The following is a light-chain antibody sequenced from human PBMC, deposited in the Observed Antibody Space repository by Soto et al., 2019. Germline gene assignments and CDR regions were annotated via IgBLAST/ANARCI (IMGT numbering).Light chain of an antibody. Sequence: DIQMTQSPSSLSASVGDRVTITCRASQSINKYINWYQQKPGKAPNLLINGASSLQSGVPSRFSGSGSGTDFTLTISNLQPEDFATYYCQQTYSTPLTFGPGTKLDIK. V-gene: IGKV1-39*01. CDR3: QQTYSTPLT. CDR2: GAS. CDR1: QSINKY. J-gene: IGKJ3*01.